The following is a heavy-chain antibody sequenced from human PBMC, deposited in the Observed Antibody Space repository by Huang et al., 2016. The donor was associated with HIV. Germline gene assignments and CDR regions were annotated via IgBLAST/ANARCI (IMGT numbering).Heavy chain of an antibody. V-gene: IGHV4-39*01. CDR3: ASQHIGAAATWF. CDR1: GDFISSTNYY. D-gene: IGHD6-13*01. CDR2: VYQSGST. Sequence: QLQLQESGPGQVKPSETLSLTCTVSGDFISSTNYYWGWIRQSPGKGLEWVGSVYQSGSTNYNPSLKGRVTLAGDTSRNQFSLRLNSGTAADTAVYYCASQHIGAAATWFWGRGTQVAVSS. J-gene: IGHJ4*02.